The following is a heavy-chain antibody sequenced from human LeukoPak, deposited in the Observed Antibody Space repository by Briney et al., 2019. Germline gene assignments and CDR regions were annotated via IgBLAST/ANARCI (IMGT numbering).Heavy chain of an antibody. V-gene: IGHV1-69*05. Sequence: ASVKVSCKASGGTFSSYAISWVRQAPGQGLEWMGGIIPIFGTANYAQKFQGRVTITTDESTSTAYMELSSLRSGDTAVYYCARVPPYYYDSSGYYYGALDYWGQGTLVTVSS. CDR1: GGTFSSYA. CDR3: ARVPPYYYDSSGYYYGALDY. D-gene: IGHD3-22*01. J-gene: IGHJ4*02. CDR2: IIPIFGTA.